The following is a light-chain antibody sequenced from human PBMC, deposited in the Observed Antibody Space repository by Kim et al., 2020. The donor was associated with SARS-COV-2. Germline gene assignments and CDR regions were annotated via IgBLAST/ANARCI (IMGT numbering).Light chain of an antibody. CDR1: QSVSRN. CDR3: QQYNNRPPWT. V-gene: IGKV3-15*01. CDR2: GAS. J-gene: IGKJ1*01. Sequence: CPGDSAALSCRSSQSVSRNLACYQQKPGQAPRLLIYGASSRATGIPARFSGSGSGTEFTLTITTLQSEDFAIYYCQQYNNRPPWTFGQGTKVDIK.